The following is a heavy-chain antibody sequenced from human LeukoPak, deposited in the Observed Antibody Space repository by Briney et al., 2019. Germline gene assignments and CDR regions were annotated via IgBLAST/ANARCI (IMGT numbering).Heavy chain of an antibody. CDR3: ARVRERVVRGVLFPSFDY. Sequence: SVKVSCKASGYTFTGYYMHWVRQAPAQGLEWMVWINPNSGGTNYGQKFQGRVIMTRDTSISTAYMELSRLRSDDTAVYYCARVRERVVRGVLFPSFDYWGQGTLVTVSS. CDR1: GYTFTGYY. D-gene: IGHD3-10*01. CDR2: INPNSGGT. V-gene: IGHV1-2*02. J-gene: IGHJ4*02.